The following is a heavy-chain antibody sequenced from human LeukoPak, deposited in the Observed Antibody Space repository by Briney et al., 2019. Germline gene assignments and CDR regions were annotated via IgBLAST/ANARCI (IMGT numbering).Heavy chain of an antibody. D-gene: IGHD6-19*01. V-gene: IGHV1-69*13. CDR2: IIPIFGTA. CDR3: ARDLHSSGWLGSLD. Sequence: ASVKVSCKASGGTLSSYAISWVRQAPGQGLEWMGGIIPIFGTANYAQKFQGRVTITADESTSTAYMELSSLRSEDTAVYYCARDLHSSGWLGSLDWGQGTLVTVSS. CDR1: GGTLSSYA. J-gene: IGHJ4*02.